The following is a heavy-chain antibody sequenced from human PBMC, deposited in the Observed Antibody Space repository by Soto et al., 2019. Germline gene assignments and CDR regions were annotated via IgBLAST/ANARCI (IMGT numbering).Heavy chain of an antibody. J-gene: IGHJ6*02. CDR1: GDSVSSNSAA. V-gene: IGHV6-1*01. CDR3: ARVSTSFVVPAAMDYYYYGMDV. CDR2: TYYRSKWYN. D-gene: IGHD2-2*01. Sequence: TCVISGDSVSSNSAAWNWIRQSPSRGLEWLGRTYYRSKWYNDYAVSVKSRITINPDTSKNQFSLQLNSVTPEDTAVYYCARVSTSFVVPAAMDYYYYGMDVWGQGTTVTVSS.